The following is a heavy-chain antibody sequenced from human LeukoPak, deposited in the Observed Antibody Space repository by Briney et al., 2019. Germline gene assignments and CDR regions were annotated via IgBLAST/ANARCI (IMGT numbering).Heavy chain of an antibody. D-gene: IGHD1-26*01. J-gene: IGHJ3*02. Sequence: GGSLRLSCAASGFTFSNAWMSWVRRAPGKGLEWVGRIKSKTDGGTTDYAAPVKGRFTISRDDSKNTLYLQMNSLKTEDTAVYYCTTDLGGYYDAFDIWGQGTMVTVSS. V-gene: IGHV3-15*01. CDR1: GFTFSNAW. CDR3: TTDLGGYYDAFDI. CDR2: IKSKTDGGTT.